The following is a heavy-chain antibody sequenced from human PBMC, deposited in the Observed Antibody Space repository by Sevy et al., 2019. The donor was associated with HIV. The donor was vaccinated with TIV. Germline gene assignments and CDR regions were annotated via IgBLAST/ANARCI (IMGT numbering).Heavy chain of an antibody. CDR3: ARERQEEDKSGAKFDY. V-gene: IGHV3-7*01. CDR1: GFNFRSYW. Sequence: GGSLRLSCEVSGFNFRSYWMSWVRQAPGKGLEWVANIKHDGSEQYYLDCVKSRFTVSRDNGKNSLYRQMTSIRVDDAAVYYCARERQEEDKSGAKFDYWGRGTLVTVSS. J-gene: IGHJ4*02. D-gene: IGHD3-10*01. CDR2: IKHDGSEQ.